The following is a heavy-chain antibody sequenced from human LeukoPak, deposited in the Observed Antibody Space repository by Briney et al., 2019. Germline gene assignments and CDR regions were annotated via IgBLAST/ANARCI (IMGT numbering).Heavy chain of an antibody. CDR2: IWSDGNQK. D-gene: IGHD3-3*01. CDR1: GFIFSYYG. J-gene: IGHJ4*02. V-gene: IGHV3-33*01. Sequence: GRSLRLSCAASGFIFSYYGMHWVRQAPGKGLEWVAVIWSDGNQKYYVDSVKGRFTVSKDNSKNILYLQMYNLRSEDTAVYYCGRGQVHYDYWSAPDHWGQGTLVTVSS. CDR3: GRGQVHYDYWSAPDH.